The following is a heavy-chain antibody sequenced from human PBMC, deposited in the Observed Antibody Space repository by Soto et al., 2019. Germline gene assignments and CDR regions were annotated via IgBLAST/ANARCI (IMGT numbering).Heavy chain of an antibody. V-gene: IGHV1-69*08. Sequence: QVQLVQSGAEVKKPGSSVRVSCKASGGTFSNFILTWVRQAPGQGLERMGRIIPILGTITCVQKFQGRATITADKSSSAAYMELGSLRSEDTVVYYCARGAYDPPHCYFYMGVWGKGTTVTVSS. J-gene: IGHJ6*03. CDR2: IIPILGTI. D-gene: IGHD5-12*01. CDR1: GGTFSNFI. CDR3: ARGAYDPPHCYFYMGV.